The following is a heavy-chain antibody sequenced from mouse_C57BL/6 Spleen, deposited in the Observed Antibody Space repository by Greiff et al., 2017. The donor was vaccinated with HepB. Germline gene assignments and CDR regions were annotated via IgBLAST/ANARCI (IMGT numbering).Heavy chain of an antibody. Sequence: EVKLVESGGGLVKPGGSLKLSCAASGFTFSSYTMSWVRQTPEKRLEWVATISGGGGNTYYPDSVKGRFTISRDNAKTTLYLQMSSRRSEDTALYYCARRGLWAMDYWGQGTSVTVSS. V-gene: IGHV5-9*01. CDR2: ISGGGGNT. J-gene: IGHJ4*01. D-gene: IGHD6-5*01. CDR3: ARRGLWAMDY. CDR1: GFTFSSYT.